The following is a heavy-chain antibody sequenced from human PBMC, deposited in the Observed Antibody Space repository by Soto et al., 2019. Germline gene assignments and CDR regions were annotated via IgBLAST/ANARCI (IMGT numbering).Heavy chain of an antibody. CDR1: GFTFSSYG. V-gene: IGHV3-30*18. Sequence: QVQLVESGGGVVQPGRSLRLSCAASGFTFSSYGMHWVRQAPGKGPEWVAVISYDGSNKYYADSVKGRFTISRDNSKNTLYLQMNSLRAEDTAVYYCAKGLWFGELPFDAFDIWGQGTMVTVSS. CDR3: AKGLWFGELPFDAFDI. J-gene: IGHJ3*02. CDR2: ISYDGSNK. D-gene: IGHD3-10*01.